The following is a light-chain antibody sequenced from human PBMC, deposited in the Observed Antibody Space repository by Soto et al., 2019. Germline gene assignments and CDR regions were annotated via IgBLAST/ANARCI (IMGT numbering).Light chain of an antibody. V-gene: IGKV1-6*01. J-gene: IGKJ2*01. Sequence: AIQMTQSPSSLSASVGDRVTITCLASQDIRKVLAWYQQKPGKAPQILIYGASTLQTGVAARFSGSGSATEFTLTISSLQPEDSAAYYCLQDYNYPFTFGQGTKVDIK. CDR3: LQDYNYPFT. CDR2: GAS. CDR1: QDIRKV.